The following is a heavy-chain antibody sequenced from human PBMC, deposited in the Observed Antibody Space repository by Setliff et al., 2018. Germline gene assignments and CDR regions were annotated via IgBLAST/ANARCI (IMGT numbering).Heavy chain of an antibody. J-gene: IGHJ4*02. CDR2: MYGVGAT. D-gene: IGHD4-17*01. CDR1: GFSINVYS. Sequence: GGSLRLSCAASGFSINVYSMTWVRQAPGKGLECASGMYGVGATFYADSVKGRFTISRDISENTLYLQMNSLRPEDTAVYYCAKDRVPDGYWDFDYWGQGILVTVSS. CDR3: AKDRVPDGYWDFDY. V-gene: IGHV3-23*01.